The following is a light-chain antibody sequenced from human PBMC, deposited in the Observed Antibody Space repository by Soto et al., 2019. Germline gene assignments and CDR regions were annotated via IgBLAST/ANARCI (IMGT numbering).Light chain of an antibody. J-gene: IGKJ4*01. CDR1: QSVSSY. Sequence: EILFTQSPATLSLSPGERATLSCRASQSVSSYLAWYQQKPGQAPRLLIYDASNRANGIPARFSGSGSGTDFTLTISSLEPEDFAVYYCQQYGSSHPVTFGGGTKVDIK. CDR3: QQYGSSHPVT. CDR2: DAS. V-gene: IGKV3-11*01.